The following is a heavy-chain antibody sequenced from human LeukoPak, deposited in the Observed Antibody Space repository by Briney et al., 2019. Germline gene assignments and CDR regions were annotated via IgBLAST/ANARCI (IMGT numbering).Heavy chain of an antibody. CDR2: IKQDGSEK. CDR1: GFTFSSYW. J-gene: IGHJ4*02. D-gene: IGHD3-3*01. Sequence: GGSLRLSCAASGFTFSSYWMSWVRQAPGKGREWVANIKQDGSEKYYVDSVKGRFTISRDNAKNSLYLQMNSLRAEDTAVYYCARGRYDFWSGYYDYFDYWGQGTLVTVSS. V-gene: IGHV3-7*01. CDR3: ARGRYDFWSGYYDYFDY.